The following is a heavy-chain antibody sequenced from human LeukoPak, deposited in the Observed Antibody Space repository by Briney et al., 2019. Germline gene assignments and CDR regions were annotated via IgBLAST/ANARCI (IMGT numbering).Heavy chain of an antibody. CDR2: IYYRGTT. D-gene: IGHD3-22*01. J-gene: IGHJ4*02. CDR1: GGSINDYY. Sequence: SETLPLTCTVSGGSINDYYWNWLRQPPGKGLEWIGFIYYRGTTNNNPSLKSRLTTSIDTSKKQFSLNLSSVTAADTAVYYCARGGSSGLTYWGQGTLVTVSS. CDR3: ARGGSSGLTY. V-gene: IGHV4-59*12.